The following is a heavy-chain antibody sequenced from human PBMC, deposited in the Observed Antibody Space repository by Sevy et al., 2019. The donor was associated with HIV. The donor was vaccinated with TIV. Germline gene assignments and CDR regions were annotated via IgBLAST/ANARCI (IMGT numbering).Heavy chain of an antibody. CDR3: ASVAYDTRPYYSDY. V-gene: IGHV1-18*01. Sequence: ASVKVSCKASGYTFTSYGVSWVRQAPGQGLEWMGWISGYTGKINYAEMFQGRVTLTSDPSTSTAYMELRNLRSDDTAVYDCASVAYDTRPYYSDYWGQGTQVTVSS. J-gene: IGHJ4*02. CDR2: ISGYTGKI. CDR1: GYTFTSYG. D-gene: IGHD5-12*01.